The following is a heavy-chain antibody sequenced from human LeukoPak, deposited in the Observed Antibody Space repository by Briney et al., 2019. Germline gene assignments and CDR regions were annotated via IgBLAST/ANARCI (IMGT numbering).Heavy chain of an antibody. Sequence: SGTLSLMCVVSGGPDINTNGWTWVRQPPGKGLEWIGEVHLDGRTNYNPSLESRLTMSVDVSENQVSLKLTSVTAADTAVYYCARRGGFYRLFDYSGQGTLVTVSS. V-gene: IGHV4-4*02. CDR3: ARRGGFYRLFDY. CDR2: VHLDGRT. CDR1: GGPDINTNG. J-gene: IGHJ4*02. D-gene: IGHD3-10*01.